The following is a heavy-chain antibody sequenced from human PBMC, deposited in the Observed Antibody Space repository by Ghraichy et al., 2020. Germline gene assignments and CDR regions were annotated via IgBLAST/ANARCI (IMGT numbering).Heavy chain of an antibody. CDR2: ISSSGSTI. J-gene: IGHJ6*02. D-gene: IGHD6-13*01. V-gene: IGHV3-11*01. CDR1: GFTFSDYY. CDR3: ARDRSSSWQRGGEVRYYYYYGMDV. Sequence: GGSLRLSCAASGFTFSDYYMSWIRQAPGKGLEWVSYISSSGSTIYYADSVKGRFTISRDNAKNSLYLQMNSLRAEDTAVYYCARDRSSSWQRGGEVRYYYYYGMDVWGQGTTVTVS.